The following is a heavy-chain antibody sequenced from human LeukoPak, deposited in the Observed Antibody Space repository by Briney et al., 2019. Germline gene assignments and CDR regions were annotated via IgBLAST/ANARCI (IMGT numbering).Heavy chain of an antibody. CDR2: ISETSRKT. V-gene: IGHV3-23*01. J-gene: IGHJ1*01. CDR3: VQEARRDGYKLAPVAEH. D-gene: IGHD5-24*01. CDR1: GLTFNIYA. Sequence: GGSLGLSCAASGLTFNIYAMSWVRRAPEKGLEWVSAISETSRKTYYSDPVKGRFTISRDNSKNTLYLQMNDVRDEDTAVYYCVQEARRDGYKLAPVAEHWGQGTLVTVSS.